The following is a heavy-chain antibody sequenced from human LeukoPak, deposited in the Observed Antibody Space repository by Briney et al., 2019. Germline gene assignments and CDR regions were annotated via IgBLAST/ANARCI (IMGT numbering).Heavy chain of an antibody. Sequence: GGSLRLSCAASGFTVSSNYMSWVRQAPGKGLEWVSVIYSGGSTYYADSVKGRFTISRDDAKNSLYLQMNSLRAEDTAVYYCAPSTSGFDYWGQGTLVTVSS. J-gene: IGHJ4*02. CDR2: IYSGGST. V-gene: IGHV3-66*01. CDR1: GFTVSSNY. CDR3: APSTSGFDY. D-gene: IGHD1-1*01.